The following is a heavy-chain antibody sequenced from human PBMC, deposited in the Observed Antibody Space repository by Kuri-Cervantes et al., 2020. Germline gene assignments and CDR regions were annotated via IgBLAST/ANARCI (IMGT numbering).Heavy chain of an antibody. CDR3: ASRAPPYGDLPLDF. J-gene: IGHJ4*02. V-gene: IGHV4-4*07. Sequence: SETLSLTCTVSGGSISSYYWSWIRQPAGKGLEWIGRIYTSGSTNYNPSLKSRVTISVDKSKNQFSLKLSSVTAADTAVYYCASRAPPYGDLPLDFWGQGTLVTVSS. CDR2: IYTSGST. D-gene: IGHD4-17*01. CDR1: GGSISSYY.